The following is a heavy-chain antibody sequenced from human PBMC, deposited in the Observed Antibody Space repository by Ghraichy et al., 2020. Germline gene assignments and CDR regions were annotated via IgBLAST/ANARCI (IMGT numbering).Heavy chain of an antibody. CDR3: AREHFGVVIWGPYYYGMDV. J-gene: IGHJ6*02. CDR1: GFTFSSYS. V-gene: IGHV3-48*02. CDR2: ISSSSSTI. D-gene: IGHD3-3*01. Sequence: GGSLRLSCAASGFTFSSYSMNWVRQAPGKGLEWVSYISSSSSTIYYADSVKGRFTISRDNAKNSLYLQMNSLRDEDTAVYYCAREHFGVVIWGPYYYGMDVWGQGTTVTVSS.